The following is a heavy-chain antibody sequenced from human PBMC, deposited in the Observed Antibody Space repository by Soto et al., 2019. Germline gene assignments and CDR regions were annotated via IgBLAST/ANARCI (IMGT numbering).Heavy chain of an antibody. Sequence: SETLSLTCTVSGGSISSGNYYWSWIRQPPGKGLEWIGFISYGGSTYYSASLKSRFTISVDTSKNQFSLNLSFVTAADTAVYYCAHGGGSGWYSGFDPWGQGTLVTVSP. CDR2: ISYGGST. J-gene: IGHJ5*02. V-gene: IGHV4-30-4*01. CDR3: AHGGGSGWYSGFDP. D-gene: IGHD6-13*01. CDR1: GGSISSGNYY.